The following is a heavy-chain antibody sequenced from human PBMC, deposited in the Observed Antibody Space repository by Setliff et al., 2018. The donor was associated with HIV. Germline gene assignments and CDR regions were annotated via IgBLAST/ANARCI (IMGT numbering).Heavy chain of an antibody. J-gene: IGHJ5*02. D-gene: IGHD3-10*01. CDR2: IAFDGSNK. CDR1: GFTISVYN. V-gene: IGHV3-30*02. Sequence: GESLKISCVASGFTISVYNTHWVRQIPGKGLEWVAFIAFDGSNKYYIDSRKGRFTISRDNPKKTVYLQINSLRVEDTAVYYCAKFPVFKWFGERQGWFDLWGQGTLVTVSS. CDR3: AKFPVFKWFGERQGWFDL.